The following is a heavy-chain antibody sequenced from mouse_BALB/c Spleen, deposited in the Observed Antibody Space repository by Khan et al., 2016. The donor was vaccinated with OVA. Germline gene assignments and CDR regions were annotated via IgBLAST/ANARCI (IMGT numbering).Heavy chain of an antibody. Sequence: EVELVESGGGLVKPGGSLKLSCAASGFTFSDYYMYWVRQTPEKRLEWVATISDGGSYTYFPDSVEGRFTISRDNAKNNLYLQLISLKSEVTAMYYCTRGGYGAFGYWGQGTLVTVSA. CDR2: ISDGGSYT. CDR3: TRGGYGAFGY. V-gene: IGHV5-4*02. CDR1: GFTFSDYY. J-gene: IGHJ3*01. D-gene: IGHD2-14*01.